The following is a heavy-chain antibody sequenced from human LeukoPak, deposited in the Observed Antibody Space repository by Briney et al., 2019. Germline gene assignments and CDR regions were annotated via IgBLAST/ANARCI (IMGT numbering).Heavy chain of an antibody. CDR3: ARDPSNSSGWRTWFDP. CDR1: GYTFTNYG. J-gene: IGHJ5*02. Sequence: ASVKVSCKSSGYTFTNYGISGVRQAPGQGVEWMGWISAYNGDTNQAQKFQGRVTMTKDTSTSTAYMELRSLRSDATAVYYCARDPSNSSGWRTWFDPWGQGTLVTVSP. V-gene: IGHV1-18*01. CDR2: ISAYNGDT. D-gene: IGHD6-19*01.